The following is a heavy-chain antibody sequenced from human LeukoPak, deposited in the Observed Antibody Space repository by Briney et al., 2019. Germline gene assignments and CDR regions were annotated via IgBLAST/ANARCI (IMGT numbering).Heavy chain of an antibody. CDR1: GGSISSYY. V-gene: IGHV4-4*07. CDR3: ARDRPWGSSHNWFDP. CDR2: IYTSGST. D-gene: IGHD6-13*01. J-gene: IGHJ5*02. Sequence: SETLSLTCTVSGGSISSYYWSWIRQPAGKGLEWIGRIYTSGSTNYNPSLKSRVTMSVDPSTNQFSLKLSSVTAADTAVYYCARDRPWGSSHNWFDPWGQGTLVTVSS.